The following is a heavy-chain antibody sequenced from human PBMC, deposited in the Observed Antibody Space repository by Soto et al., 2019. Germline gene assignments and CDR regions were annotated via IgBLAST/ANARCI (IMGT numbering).Heavy chain of an antibody. V-gene: IGHV4-31*03. D-gene: IGHD1-26*01. CDR2: IDYRGGT. J-gene: IGHJ4*02. Sequence: QVQLQESGPGLVKPSRTLSLTCTVSGASMRSENYYWTWIRQHRGKGLEWIGYIDYRGGTYYNPSLRSRGTLSVDTAQNQFSLKLSSVTAADTAVYYCARGLPGGYKEFDHWGPGTLVSVSS. CDR1: GASMRSENYY. CDR3: ARGLPGGYKEFDH.